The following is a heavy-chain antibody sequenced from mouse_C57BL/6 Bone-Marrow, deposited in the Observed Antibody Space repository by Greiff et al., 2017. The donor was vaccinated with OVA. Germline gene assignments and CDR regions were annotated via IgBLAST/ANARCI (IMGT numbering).Heavy chain of an antibody. D-gene: IGHD1-1*01. CDR3: ARSFITTVVATLDFDY. CDR1: GYSFTGYY. J-gene: IGHJ2*01. V-gene: IGHV1-31*01. Sequence: EVQLQQPGPELVKPGASVKISCKASGYSFTGYYMHWVKQSHGNILDWIGYIYPYNGVSSYNQKFKGKATLTVDKSSSTAYMELRSLTSEDSAVYYCARSFITTVVATLDFDYWGQGTTLTVSS. CDR2: IYPYNGVS.